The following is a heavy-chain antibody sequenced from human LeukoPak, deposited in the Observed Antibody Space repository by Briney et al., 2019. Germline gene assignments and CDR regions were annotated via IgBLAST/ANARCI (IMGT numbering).Heavy chain of an antibody. CDR1: GFTFNLFA. D-gene: IGHD3-10*01. V-gene: IGHV3-9*01. Sequence: PGGSLRLSCTASGFTFNLFAMHWVRQCPGQGLEWVSGIDLGGDTVGYASSVKGRFSVSRDNAKNSLYLQMNSLRPEDTGFYYCVKDKLTHYHYLESWGQGVLVSVSS. CDR2: IDLGGDTV. J-gene: IGHJ4*02. CDR3: VKDKLTHYHYLES.